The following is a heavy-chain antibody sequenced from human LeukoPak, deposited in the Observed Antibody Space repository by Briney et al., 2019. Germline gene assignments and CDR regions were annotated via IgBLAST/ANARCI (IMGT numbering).Heavy chain of an antibody. CDR3: ARRHSSGSFDY. V-gene: IGHV3-21*04. D-gene: IGHD3-22*01. CDR1: GFTFSSYA. Sequence: PGGSLRLSCAASGFTFSSYAMNWVRQAPGKGLEWVSSISSSSSYIYYADSVKGRFTISRDNSKNTLYLQMNSLRAEDTAVYYCARRHSSGSFDYWGQGTLVTVSS. CDR2: ISSSSSYI. J-gene: IGHJ4*02.